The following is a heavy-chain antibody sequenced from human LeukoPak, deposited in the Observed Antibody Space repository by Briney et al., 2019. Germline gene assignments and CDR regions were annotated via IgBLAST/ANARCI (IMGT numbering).Heavy chain of an antibody. Sequence: GGSLRLSCAASGFTFSSCGMHWVRQAPGKGLEWVAVISYDGSNKYYADSVKGRFTISRDNSKNTLYLQMNSLRAEDTAVYYCAKDPLSFLSGSYYRGGYYFDYWGQGTLVTVSS. CDR1: GFTFSSCG. CDR3: AKDPLSFLSGSYYRGGYYFDY. V-gene: IGHV3-30*18. CDR2: ISYDGSNK. J-gene: IGHJ4*02. D-gene: IGHD3-10*01.